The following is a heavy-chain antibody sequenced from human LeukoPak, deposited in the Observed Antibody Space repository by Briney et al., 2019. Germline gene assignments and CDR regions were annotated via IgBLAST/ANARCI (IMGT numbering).Heavy chain of an antibody. J-gene: IGHJ4*02. CDR1: GFTFSSYD. CDR3: AKVRDYDIVTGNDFDY. Sequence: SGGSLRLSCSASGFTFSSYDSSWLRQAPGKGLEWVSAISGSGGSTYYADSVKGRFTISRDNSKNTLYLQMNSLRAEDTAVYYCAKVRDYDIVTGNDFDYWGQGTLVTVSS. D-gene: IGHD3-9*01. CDR2: ISGSGGST. V-gene: IGHV3-23*01.